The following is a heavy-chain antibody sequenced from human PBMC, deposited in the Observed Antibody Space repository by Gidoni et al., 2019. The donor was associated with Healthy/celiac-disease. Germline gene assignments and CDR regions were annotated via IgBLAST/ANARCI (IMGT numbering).Heavy chain of an antibody. Sequence: QVQLVQSGAEVKKPGASVKVSCKASGSTFPSHYMHWVRQAPGQGLEWMGIINPSGGSTSYAQKFQGRVTMTRDTSTSTVYMELSSLRSEDTAVYYCARVFVNSRPYYYYMDVWGKGTTVTVSS. CDR3: ARVFVNSRPYYYYMDV. V-gene: IGHV1-46*01. CDR1: GSTFPSHY. D-gene: IGHD3-3*01. CDR2: INPSGGST. J-gene: IGHJ6*03.